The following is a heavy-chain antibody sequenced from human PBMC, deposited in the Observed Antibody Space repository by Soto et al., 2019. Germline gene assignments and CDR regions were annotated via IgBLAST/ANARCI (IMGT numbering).Heavy chain of an antibody. CDR3: ARYYSGFSDY. CDR1: GYTFTGYY. CDR2: INDYNGST. V-gene: IGHV1-18*04. D-gene: IGHD6-19*01. Sequence: ASVKLSCKGSGYTFTGYYISRVRQAPGQGLEWMGWINDYNGSTSYAQKFQGRVTMTTDTSTSTAYMELRSLRSDDTAVYYCARYYSGFSDYWGQGTLVTVSS. J-gene: IGHJ4*02.